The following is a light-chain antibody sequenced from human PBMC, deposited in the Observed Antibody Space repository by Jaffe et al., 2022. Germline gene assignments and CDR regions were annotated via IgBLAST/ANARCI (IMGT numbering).Light chain of an antibody. CDR3: QSYDSSLSGWV. Sequence: QSVLTQPPSVSGAPGQKLTISCTGSNSNIGARYDVQWYQQVPGTAPKLLIFGNSNRPSGVPDRFSGSKSGTSASLAITGLQAEDEADYYCQSYDSSLSGWVFGGGTKLTVL. V-gene: IGLV1-40*01. CDR1: NSNIGARYD. J-gene: IGLJ3*02. CDR2: GNS.